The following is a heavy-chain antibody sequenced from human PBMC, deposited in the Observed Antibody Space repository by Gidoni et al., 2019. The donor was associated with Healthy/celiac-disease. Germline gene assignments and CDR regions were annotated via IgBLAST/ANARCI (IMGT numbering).Heavy chain of an antibody. J-gene: IGHJ1*01. CDR2: INPNSGGT. V-gene: IGHV1-2*02. CDR1: GYTFPGPY. CDR3: ARDSEYCSGGSCARVLVH. D-gene: IGHD2-15*01. Sequence: QVQLVQSGAEVKKPGASVQVSCKASGYTFPGPYTPWVRQAPGQGLEWMGWINPNSGGTNYAQEFQGRVTMTRDTSISTAYMELSRLRSDDTAVYYCARDSEYCSGGSCARVLVHWGQGTLVTVSS.